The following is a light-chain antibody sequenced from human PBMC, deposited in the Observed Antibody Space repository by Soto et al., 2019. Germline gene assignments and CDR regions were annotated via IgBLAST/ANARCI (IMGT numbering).Light chain of an antibody. J-gene: IGLJ2*01. CDR1: SSDVGTYNY. V-gene: IGLV2-14*03. Sequence: QSALTQPASVSGSPGQSITISCTGTSSDVGTYNYVSWYQHHPGKAPKLMIYDVSNRPSGVSNRFSGSKSGNTASLTISGLQAEDEADYYCSSCTSSSTLLFGGGTKVTVL. CDR2: DVS. CDR3: SSCTSSSTLL.